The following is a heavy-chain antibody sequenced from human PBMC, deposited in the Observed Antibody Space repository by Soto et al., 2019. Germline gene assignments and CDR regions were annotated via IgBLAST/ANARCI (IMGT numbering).Heavy chain of an antibody. Sequence: SETLSLTCTVSGGSISSYYWSWIRQPAGKGLEWIGRIYTSGSTNYNPSLKSRVTMSVDTSKNQFSLKLSSVTAADTAVYYCARAPLTTVTPRDWDYYYDGREVWGQGTTVTVS. CDR3: ARAPLTTVTPRDWDYYYDGREV. CDR2: IYTSGST. J-gene: IGHJ6*02. D-gene: IGHD4-17*01. CDR1: GGSISSYY. V-gene: IGHV4-4*07.